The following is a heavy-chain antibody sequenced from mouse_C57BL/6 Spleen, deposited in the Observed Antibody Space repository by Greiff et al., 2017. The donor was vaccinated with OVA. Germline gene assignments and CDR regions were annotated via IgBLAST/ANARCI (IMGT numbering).Heavy chain of an antibody. D-gene: IGHD1-1*01. V-gene: IGHV3-6*01. CDR1: GYSITSGYY. CDR2: ISYDGSN. CDR3: ARAYYVGFYYAMDD. Sequence: QLQQSGPGLVKPSQSLSLTCSVTGYSITSGYYWNWIRQFPGNKLEWMGYISYDGSNNYNPSLKNRISITRDTSKNQFFLKLNSVTTEDTATYYCARAYYVGFYYAMDDWGQGTSVTVSS. J-gene: IGHJ4*01.